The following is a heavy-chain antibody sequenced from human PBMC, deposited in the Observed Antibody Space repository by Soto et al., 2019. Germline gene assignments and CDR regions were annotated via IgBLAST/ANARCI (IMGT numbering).Heavy chain of an antibody. J-gene: IGHJ4*02. Sequence: ASVKVSCKASGYTFTSYGISWVRQAPGQGLEWMGWISAYNGNTNYAQKLQGRVTMTTDTSTSTAYMELKSLRSDDTAVYYCATHHGDSSGYYPYYFDYWGQGTLVTVSS. V-gene: IGHV1-18*01. D-gene: IGHD3-22*01. CDR2: ISAYNGNT. CDR1: GYTFTSYG. CDR3: ATHHGDSSGYYPYYFDY.